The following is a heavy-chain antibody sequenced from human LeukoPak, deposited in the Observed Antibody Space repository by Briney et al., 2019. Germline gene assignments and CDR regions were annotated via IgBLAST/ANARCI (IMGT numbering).Heavy chain of an antibody. J-gene: IGHJ4*02. Sequence: GASVKVSCKASGYTFTNFIINWVRQAPGQGLEWMGWISAYNDNTSYAQMFQDRVTMSTDTSTSTAYMELRSLRFDDTAVYYCARLGYCSSNSCYGVDYWGQGTLVTVSS. CDR3: ARLGYCSSNSCYGVDY. D-gene: IGHD2-2*01. V-gene: IGHV1-18*01. CDR2: ISAYNDNT. CDR1: GYTFTNFI.